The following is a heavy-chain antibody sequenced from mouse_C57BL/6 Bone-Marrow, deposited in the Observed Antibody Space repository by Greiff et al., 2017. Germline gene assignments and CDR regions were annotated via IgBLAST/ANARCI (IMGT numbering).Heavy chain of an antibody. V-gene: IGHV1-26*01. CDR3: ARSGAAQAN. CDR1: GYTFTDYY. Sequence: VQLQQSGPELVKPGASVKISCKASGYTFTDYYMNWVKQSHGKSLEWIGDINPNNGGTSYNQKFKGKATLTVDKSSSTAYMELRSLTSEDSAVYYCARSGAAQANWGQGTTLTVSS. J-gene: IGHJ2*01. CDR2: INPNNGGT. D-gene: IGHD3-2*02.